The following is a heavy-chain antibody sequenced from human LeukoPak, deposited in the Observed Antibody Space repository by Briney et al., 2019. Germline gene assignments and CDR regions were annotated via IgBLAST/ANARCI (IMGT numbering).Heavy chain of an antibody. CDR3: AGATVVTPIDY. Sequence: TTSETLSLTCTVSGGSISSYYWSWIRQPPGKGLEWIGYIYYSGSTNYNPSLKSRVTISVDTSKNQFSLKLSSVTAADTAVYYCAGATVVTPIDYWGQGTLVTVSS. J-gene: IGHJ4*02. CDR1: GGSISSYY. D-gene: IGHD4-23*01. CDR2: IYYSGST. V-gene: IGHV4-59*12.